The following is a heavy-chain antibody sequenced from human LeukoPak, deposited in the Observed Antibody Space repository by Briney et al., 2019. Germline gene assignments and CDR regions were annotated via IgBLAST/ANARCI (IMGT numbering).Heavy chain of an antibody. CDR2: INHSGST. D-gene: IGHD5-12*01. V-gene: IGHV4-34*01. CDR3: AIGRLVATTFDY. CDR1: GGSFSGYY. J-gene: IGHJ4*02. Sequence: SETLSLTCAVYGGSFSGYYWSWIRQPPGKGLEWIGEINHSGSTNYNPSLKSRVTISVDTSKNQFSLKLSSVTAADTAVYYCAIGRLVATTFDYWGRGTLVTVSS.